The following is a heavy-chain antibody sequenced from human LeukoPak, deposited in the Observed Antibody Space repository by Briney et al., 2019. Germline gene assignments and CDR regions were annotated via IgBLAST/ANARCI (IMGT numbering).Heavy chain of an antibody. J-gene: IGHJ6*03. CDR3: ARDKSTVATRGSSGYYYMDV. V-gene: IGHV1-2*06. CDR1: GYTFTGYY. Sequence: ASVKGSCKASGYTFTGYYMHWVRQAPGQGLEWMGRINPNSGGTNYAQKFQGRVTMTRDPSISTAYMEMSRLRSDDTAAYYCARDKSTVATRGSSGYYYMDVWGKGTTVTVSS. D-gene: IGHD4-23*01. CDR2: INPNSGGT.